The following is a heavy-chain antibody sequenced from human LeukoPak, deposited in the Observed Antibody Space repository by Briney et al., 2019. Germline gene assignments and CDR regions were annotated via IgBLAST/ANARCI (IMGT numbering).Heavy chain of an antibody. CDR1: GFTFSSYW. J-gene: IGHJ6*03. Sequence: GGPLRLSCAASGFTFSSYWMSWVRQAPGKGLEWVANIKQDGSEKYYVDSVKGRFTISRDNAKSSLYLQMNSLRAEDTAMYYCARVSSKTMVRALITKKNYYYYYMDVWGKGTTVTISS. CDR3: ARVSSKTMVRALITKKNYYYYYMDV. CDR2: IKQDGSEK. D-gene: IGHD3-10*01. V-gene: IGHV3-7*01.